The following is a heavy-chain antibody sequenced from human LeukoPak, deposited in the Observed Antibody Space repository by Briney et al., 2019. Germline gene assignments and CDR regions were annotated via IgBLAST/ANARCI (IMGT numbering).Heavy chain of an antibody. CDR2: ISGSGGST. D-gene: IGHD2-15*01. Sequence: GGSLRLSCAASGFTFSSYAMSWVRQAPGKGLEWVSAISGSGGSTYYADSVKGRFTISRDNSKNTLYLQMNSLRAEDTAVYYCARVLFTAGSYYYYGMDVWGQGTTVTVSS. CDR3: ARVLFTAGSYYYYGMDV. V-gene: IGHV3-23*01. CDR1: GFTFSSYA. J-gene: IGHJ6*02.